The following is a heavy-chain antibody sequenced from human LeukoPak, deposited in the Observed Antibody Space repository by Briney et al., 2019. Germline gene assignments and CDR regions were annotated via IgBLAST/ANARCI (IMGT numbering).Heavy chain of an antibody. V-gene: IGHV1-8*01. Sequence: ASVKVSCKASEYTFTSYDINWVRQATGQGLEWMGWMNPSSGNTGYAQKFQGRVTMTRNTSISTAYMELSSLTFEDTAVYYCARGRHPGPTWISEYWGQGTLVTVSS. D-gene: IGHD5-12*01. CDR1: EYTFTSYD. CDR3: ARGRHPGPTWISEY. CDR2: MNPSSGNT. J-gene: IGHJ4*02.